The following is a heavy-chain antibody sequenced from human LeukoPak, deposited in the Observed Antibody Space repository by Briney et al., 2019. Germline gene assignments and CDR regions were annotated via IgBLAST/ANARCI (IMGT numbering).Heavy chain of an antibody. V-gene: IGHV3-21*01. CDR3: ARGALDAATPFDS. CDR1: GITFSSYT. J-gene: IGHJ5*01. D-gene: IGHD2-15*01. Sequence: GGSLRLSCAASGITFSSYTMIWVRQAPGKGLEWVSSISSSSSYIYYADSLKGRFTISRDNAKKSVYLQMNSLRAEDTAVYYCARGALDAATPFDSWGQGTLVTVSS. CDR2: ISSSSSYI.